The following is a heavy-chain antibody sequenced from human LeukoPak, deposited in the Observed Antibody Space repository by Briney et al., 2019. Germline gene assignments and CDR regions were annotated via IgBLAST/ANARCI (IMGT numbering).Heavy chain of an antibody. J-gene: IGHJ4*02. V-gene: IGHV5-51*01. CDR2: IYPGDSDT. Sequence: GESLKISCKGSGYSFTNYWIGWVRQMPGKGLEWMGIIYPGDSDTRYSPSFQGQVTISVDKSVNTAYLQWSSLKASDTAMYYCARLGDLYGDYGIHDYWGQGTLVTVSS. CDR3: ARLGDLYGDYGIHDY. D-gene: IGHD4-17*01. CDR1: GYSFTNYW.